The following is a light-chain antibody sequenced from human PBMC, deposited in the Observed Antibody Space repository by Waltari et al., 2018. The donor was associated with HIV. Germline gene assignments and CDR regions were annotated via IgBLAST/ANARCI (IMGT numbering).Light chain of an antibody. CDR3: QSADSSGSPYVV. J-gene: IGLJ7*01. CDR2: KDS. V-gene: IGLV3-25*03. Sequence: SYELTQPTSVSVSPGQTARITCSGDALPKQYTYWYQQKPGQAPVLVIYKDSERPSGIPERFSGSNAGTTVTLTISGVQAEDEADYYCQSADSSGSPYVVFGGGTQLTVL. CDR1: ALPKQY.